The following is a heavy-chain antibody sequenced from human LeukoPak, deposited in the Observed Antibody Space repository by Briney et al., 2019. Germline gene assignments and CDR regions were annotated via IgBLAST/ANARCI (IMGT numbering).Heavy chain of an antibody. D-gene: IGHD1-20*01. CDR3: ARGRLNGNVDF. CDR2: MHPNSGDT. J-gene: IGHJ4*02. Sequence: ASVKVSCKTSGYTFTGYDINWVRQAAAQGFEWMGWMHPNSGDTGYAHNLQGRITITRDSSTATVFMELSSLRSEDTAMYYCARGRLNGNVDFWGQGTLVTVSS. V-gene: IGHV1-8*01. CDR1: GYTFTGYD.